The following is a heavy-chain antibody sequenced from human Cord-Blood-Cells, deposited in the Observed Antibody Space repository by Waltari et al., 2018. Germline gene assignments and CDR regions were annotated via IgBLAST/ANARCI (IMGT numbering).Heavy chain of an antibody. CDR3: ARGMVGNFDL. CDR2: IYYSGST. CDR1: GGSITSGGYY. V-gene: IGHV4-31*03. D-gene: IGHD2-15*01. Sequence: QVQLQESGPGLVKPSQTLSLTRTVSGGSITSGGYYWSWIRQHPGKGLEWIGYIYYSGSTYYHPSLKSRVTISVDTSKNQFSLKLSSVTAADTAVYYCARGMVGNFDLWGRGTLVTVSS. J-gene: IGHJ2*01.